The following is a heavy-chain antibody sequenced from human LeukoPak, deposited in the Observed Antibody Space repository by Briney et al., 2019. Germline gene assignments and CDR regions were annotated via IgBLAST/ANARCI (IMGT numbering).Heavy chain of an antibody. J-gene: IGHJ4*02. CDR2: IWYDGTSK. CDR3: ARENYETLTGYQYYFDY. CDR1: GFTFSSHG. Sequence: GRSLRLSCAASGFTFSSHGMNWVRQAPGKGLEWVAIIWYDGTSKYFADSVKGRFTISRDNSKNTLYLQMNSLRAEDTAVYYCARENYETLTGYQYYFDYWGQGTLVTVSS. D-gene: IGHD3-9*01. V-gene: IGHV3-33*01.